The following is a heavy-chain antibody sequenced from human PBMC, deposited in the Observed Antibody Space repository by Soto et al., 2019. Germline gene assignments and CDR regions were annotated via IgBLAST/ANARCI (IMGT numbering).Heavy chain of an antibody. CDR3: ARQIVVVAATTSYYFDY. CDR1: GGSISSYY. CDR2: IYYSGST. D-gene: IGHD2-15*01. Sequence: SETLSLTCTVSGGSISSYYWGWIRQPPGKGLEWMGYIYYSGSTNYNPSLKSRVTISVDTSKNQFSLKLSSVTAADTAVYYCARQIVVVAATTSYYFDYWGQGTLVTVS. J-gene: IGHJ4*02. V-gene: IGHV4-59*08.